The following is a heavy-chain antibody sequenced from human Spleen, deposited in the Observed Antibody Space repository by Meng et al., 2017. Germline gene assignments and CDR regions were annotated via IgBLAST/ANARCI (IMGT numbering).Heavy chain of an antibody. CDR3: ARGVGKRRYRGEDAFDI. Sequence: SEILSLTCTVSGGSISSGGYYWSWIRQHPGKGLEWIGYIYYSGSTYYNPSLKSRVTISVDTSKNQFSLKLSSVTAADTAVYYCARGVGKRRYRGEDAFDIWGQGTMVTVSS. CDR1: GGSISSGGYY. CDR2: IYYSGST. V-gene: IGHV4-31*03. J-gene: IGHJ3*02. D-gene: IGHD3-9*01.